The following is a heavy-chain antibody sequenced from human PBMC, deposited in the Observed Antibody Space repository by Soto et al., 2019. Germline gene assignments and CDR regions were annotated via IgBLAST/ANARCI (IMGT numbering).Heavy chain of an antibody. CDR3: ARESTPYYDSSGYYYCDY. V-gene: IGHV1-18*01. CDR2: ISAYSGNT. D-gene: IGHD3-22*01. CDR1: GYTFTNNG. J-gene: IGHJ4*02. Sequence: QVQLVQSGAEVKKPGASVKVSCKASGYTFTNNGISWVRQAPGQGLEWMGWISAYSGNTNYAQKLQGRITMTTDTSTSTAYMELRSLRSDDTAVYYCARESTPYYDSSGYYYCDYWGQGTLVTVSS.